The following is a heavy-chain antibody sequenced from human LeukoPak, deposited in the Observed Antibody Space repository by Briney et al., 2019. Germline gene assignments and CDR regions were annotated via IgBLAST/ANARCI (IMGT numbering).Heavy chain of an antibody. V-gene: IGHV3-30-3*01. CDR2: ISYDGSNK. CDR1: GFTFSSYA. D-gene: IGHD3-16*01. Sequence: GRSLRLSCAASGFTFSSYAMHWVRQASGKGLEWVAVISYDGSNKYYADSVKGRFTISRDNSKNTLYLQMNSLRAEDTAVYYCARLDDSAHWGQGTLVTVSS. J-gene: IGHJ4*02. CDR3: ARLDDSAH.